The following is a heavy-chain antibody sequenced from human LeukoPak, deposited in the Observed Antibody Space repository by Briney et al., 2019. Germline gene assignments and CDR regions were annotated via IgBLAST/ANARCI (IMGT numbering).Heavy chain of an antibody. J-gene: IGHJ4*02. D-gene: IGHD1-7*01. CDR1: GFTVSSNY. V-gene: IGHV3-7*01. Sequence: KSGGSLRLSCAASGFTVSSNYMSWVRQAPGKGLEWVANIKQDGSEKYYVDSVKGRFTISRDNAENSLYLQMNSLRAEDTAVYYCATSRTFDYWGQGTLVTVSS. CDR3: ATSRTFDY. CDR2: IKQDGSEK.